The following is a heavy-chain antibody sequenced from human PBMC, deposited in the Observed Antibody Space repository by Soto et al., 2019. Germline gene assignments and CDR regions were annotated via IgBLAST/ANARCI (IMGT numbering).Heavy chain of an antibody. J-gene: IGHJ5*02. Sequence: PSETLSLTCTVSGGSISSSSYYWGWIRQPPGKGLEWIGSIYYSGSTYYNPSLKSRVTISVDTSKNQFSLKLSSVTAADTAVYYCARVKTYYYGSGSYFWSDPWGQGTLVTVSS. CDR2: IYYSGST. CDR1: GGSISSSSYY. V-gene: IGHV4-39*01. CDR3: ARVKTYYYGSGSYFWSDP. D-gene: IGHD3-10*01.